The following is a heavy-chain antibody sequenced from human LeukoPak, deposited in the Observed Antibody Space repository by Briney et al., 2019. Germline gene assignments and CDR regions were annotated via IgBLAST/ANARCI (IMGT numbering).Heavy chain of an antibody. J-gene: IGHJ4*02. V-gene: IGHV4-39*01. D-gene: IGHD3/OR15-3a*01. Sequence: SETLSLTCTVSGVSISSSNSYWGWIRQPPGRGLEWIGSIYYSGNTYYNASLKSQVSISIDTSKNQFSLKLTSVTAADTAVYYCARQTGSGLFILPGGQGTLVTVSS. CDR2: IYYSGNT. CDR1: GVSISSSNSY. CDR3: ARQTGSGLFILP.